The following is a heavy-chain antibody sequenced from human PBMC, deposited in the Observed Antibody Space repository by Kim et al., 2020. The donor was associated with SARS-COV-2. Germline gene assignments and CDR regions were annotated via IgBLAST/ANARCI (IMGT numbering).Heavy chain of an antibody. Sequence: KRRVTISVDTSKNQFTLKLSAVTAADTAVYYCARVPHFYSSSWYGYFDYWGQGTLVTVSS. J-gene: IGHJ4*02. CDR3: ARVPHFYSSSWYGYFDY. V-gene: IGHV4-34*01. D-gene: IGHD6-13*01.